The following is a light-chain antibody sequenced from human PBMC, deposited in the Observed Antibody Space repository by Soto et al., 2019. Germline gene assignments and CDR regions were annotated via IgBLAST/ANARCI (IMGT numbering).Light chain of an antibody. Sequence: DIQMTQSPSSVSASVGDRVTITCRASQAINNWLAWYQQKPWKAPKLLIYTTSSLQSGVPSRFSGSGSGTDFTLTISSLQPEDFATYYCQQANSFPLTFGGGTKVEIK. J-gene: IGKJ4*01. CDR1: QAINNW. CDR3: QQANSFPLT. CDR2: TTS. V-gene: IGKV1D-12*01.